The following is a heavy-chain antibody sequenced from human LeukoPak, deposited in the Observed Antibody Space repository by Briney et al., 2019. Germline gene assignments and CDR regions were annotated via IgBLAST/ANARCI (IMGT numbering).Heavy chain of an antibody. CDR3: ARDYYGDCYFDY. J-gene: IGHJ4*02. V-gene: IGHV3-21*01. CDR1: GFTFSSYS. D-gene: IGHD4-17*01. CDR2: LSGSSRYI. Sequence: GGSLRLSCAASGFTFSSYSMNWVRQAPGKGLEWVSSLSGSSRYIYYADSVKGRFTISRDNAKNSLYLQMNSLRADDTAVYYCARDYYGDCYFDYWGQGTLVTVSS.